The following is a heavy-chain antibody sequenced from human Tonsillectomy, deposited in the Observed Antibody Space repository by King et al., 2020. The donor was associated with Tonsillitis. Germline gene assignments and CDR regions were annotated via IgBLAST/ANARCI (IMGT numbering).Heavy chain of an antibody. CDR3: ARSWSSSSLDY. CDR2: IYPGDSAT. J-gene: IGHJ4*02. Sequence: QLVQSGAAVKKPGASLKISCKGSGYSFTSYWIGWVRQMPGKGLEWMGIIYPGDSATRYSPSFQGQVTISAGKSISTAYLQWTSLKASDTAMYYCARSWSSSSLDYWGQGTLVTVSS. V-gene: IGHV5-51*01. CDR1: GYSFTSYW. D-gene: IGHD6-13*01.